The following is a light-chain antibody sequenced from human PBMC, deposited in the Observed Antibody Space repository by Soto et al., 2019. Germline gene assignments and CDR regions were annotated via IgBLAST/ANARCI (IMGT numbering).Light chain of an antibody. CDR1: SSDVGGCNY. CDR2: EVY. CDR3: SSYVGTNSYV. J-gene: IGLJ1*01. Sequence: QSALTQPPSASGSPGQSVTISCTGTSSDVGGCNYVSWYQHHPGKAPKLIIYEVYKRPSGVPDRFSGSKSGNTAALTVSGLQTEDEADYYCSSYVGTNSYVFVTGTKVTVL. V-gene: IGLV2-8*01.